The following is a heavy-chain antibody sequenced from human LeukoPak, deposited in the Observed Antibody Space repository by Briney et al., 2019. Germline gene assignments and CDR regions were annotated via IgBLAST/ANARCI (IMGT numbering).Heavy chain of an antibody. J-gene: IGHJ4*02. CDR3: ARIGTAMIDY. D-gene: IGHD5-18*01. CDR2: IFQGGTT. CDR1: GYSIRSGFY. Sequence: SETLSLTCTVSGYSIRSGFYWGWIRQAPGKGLEWIGSIFQGGTTFYDPSLKSRVIISADTSNNEFSLKLSSVTAADTAVYYCARIGTAMIDYWGQGTLVTVSS. V-gene: IGHV4-38-2*02.